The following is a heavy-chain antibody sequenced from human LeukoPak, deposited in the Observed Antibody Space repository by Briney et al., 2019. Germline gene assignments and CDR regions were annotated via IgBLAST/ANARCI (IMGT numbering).Heavy chain of an antibody. Sequence: TSETLSLTCTVSGGSISSYYWSWIRQPPGKGLEWIGYIYYSGSTNYNPSLHNRATISIDTSQNQISLRLTSVTAADTAVYYCARHSGITVFGAASYDMDLWGQGTTVTVSS. CDR3: ARHSGITVFGAASYDMDL. CDR2: IYYSGST. J-gene: IGHJ6*02. V-gene: IGHV4-59*08. CDR1: GGSISSYY. D-gene: IGHD3-3*01.